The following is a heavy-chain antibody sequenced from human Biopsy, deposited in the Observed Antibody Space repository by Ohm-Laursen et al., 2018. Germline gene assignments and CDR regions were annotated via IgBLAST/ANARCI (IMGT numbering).Heavy chain of an antibody. Sequence: SDTLSLTCTVSSTSINLYYWGWIRQSPGKGLEWIGYINHSGHTNYNPSLKSRLTMSVDTSKNQSSLKLTSVTAADTAVYYCARDRIAYCTATSCDNFGLDVWGQGTTVTVSS. CDR2: INHSGHT. CDR1: STSINLYY. V-gene: IGHV4-59*01. J-gene: IGHJ6*02. CDR3: ARDRIAYCTATSCDNFGLDV. D-gene: IGHD2-8*02.